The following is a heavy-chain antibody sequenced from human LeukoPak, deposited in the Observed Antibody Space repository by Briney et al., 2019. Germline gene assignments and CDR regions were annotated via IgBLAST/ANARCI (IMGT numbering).Heavy chain of an antibody. CDR1: GGSISSGGYY. D-gene: IGHD3-9*01. CDR2: IYYSGST. Sequence: SDTLSLTCTVSGGSISSGGYYWSWIRRHPGKGLEWIGYIYYSGSTYYNPSLKSRVTISVDTSKNQFALKLSSVTAAETAVYYCARDLFLTGYTNYLDYWGQGTLVTVSS. V-gene: IGHV4-31*03. CDR3: ARDLFLTGYTNYLDY. J-gene: IGHJ4*02.